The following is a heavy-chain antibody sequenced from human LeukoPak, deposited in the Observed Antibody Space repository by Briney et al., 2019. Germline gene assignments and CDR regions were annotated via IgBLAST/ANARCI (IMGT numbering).Heavy chain of an antibody. D-gene: IGHD3-3*01. CDR3: ARLSTRLLDH. V-gene: IGHV5-51*01. CDR2: IYPGDSET. J-gene: IGHJ4*02. CDR1: AVTFNNYW. Sequence: GESLKISCKGSAVTFNNYWIGWVRQVPGKGLDWMGIIYPGDSETRYSPSFQGQVTMSVDKSINTAYLHWGSLKASDTAIYFCARLSTRLLDHWGQGTRVTVSS.